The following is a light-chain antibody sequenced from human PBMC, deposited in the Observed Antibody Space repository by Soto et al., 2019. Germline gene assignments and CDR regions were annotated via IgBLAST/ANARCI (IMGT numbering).Light chain of an antibody. V-gene: IGKV3D-15*01. CDR1: QSVRSN. J-gene: IGKJ1*01. CDR2: GAS. CDR3: QQYNNWPVT. Sequence: MVLPRSPATLSVSPGERSTLSCRASQSVRSNLAWYQQKPGQAPRLLIYGASNRATGIPARFSGSGSGTDFTLTIRRLEPEDFAVYYCQQYNNWPVTFGQGTKVDIK.